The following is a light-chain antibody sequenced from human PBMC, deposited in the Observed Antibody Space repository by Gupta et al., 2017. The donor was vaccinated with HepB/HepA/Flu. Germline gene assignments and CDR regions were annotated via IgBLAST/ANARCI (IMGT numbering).Light chain of an antibody. V-gene: IGLV2-18*02. J-gene: IGLJ2*01. CDR3: SSYTSSSTGV. CDR2: EVS. CDR1: SSDVGSYNR. Sequence: RAATISCTGTSSDVGSYNRVSWYQQPSGTAPKLMIYEVSNRPSGVPDRFSGSKSGNTASLTISGLQAEDEADDYCSSYTSSSTGVFGGGTKLTVL.